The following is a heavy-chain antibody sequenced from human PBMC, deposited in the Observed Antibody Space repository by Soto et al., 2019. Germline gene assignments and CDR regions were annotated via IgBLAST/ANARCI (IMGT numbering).Heavy chain of an antibody. CDR2: IYYSGST. CDR3: ARDRGTAMVYEY. J-gene: IGHJ4*02. CDR1: GGSISSGDYY. V-gene: IGHV4-30-4*01. Sequence: SETLSLTCTVSGGSISSGDYYWSWIRQPPGKGLEWIGYIYYSGSTYYNPSLKSRVTISVDTSKNQFSLKLSSVTAADTAVYYCARDRGTAMVYEYWGQGTRVSVSS. D-gene: IGHD5-18*01.